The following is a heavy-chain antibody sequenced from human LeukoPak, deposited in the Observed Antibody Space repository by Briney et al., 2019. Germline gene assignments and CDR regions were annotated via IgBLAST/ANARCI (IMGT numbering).Heavy chain of an antibody. Sequence: GGSLRLSCAASELTLNTYAMHWVRQAPGKGLEWVAIVWSGGSRNTYAGSVKGRFTISRDNSKNTLYLQMNSLRVEDTAIYYRAKESNGLDIWGRGTMVIVTS. CDR1: ELTLNTYA. D-gene: IGHD2-8*01. J-gene: IGHJ3*02. V-gene: IGHV3-30*02. CDR2: VWSGGSRN. CDR3: AKESNGLDI.